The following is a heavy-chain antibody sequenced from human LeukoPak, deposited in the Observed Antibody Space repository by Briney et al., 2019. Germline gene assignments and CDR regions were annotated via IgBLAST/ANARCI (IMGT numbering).Heavy chain of an antibody. CDR2: IILILGIA. V-gene: IGHV1-69*02. CDR1: GGTFSSYT. D-gene: IGHD3-22*01. J-gene: IGHJ4*02. Sequence: SVKVSCKASGGTFSSYTISWVRQAPGQGLEWMGRIILILGIANYAQKFQGRVTITADKSTSTAYMELSSLRSEDTAVYYCASSRADYYDSSGYLNFDYWGQGTLVTVSS. CDR3: ASSRADYYDSSGYLNFDY.